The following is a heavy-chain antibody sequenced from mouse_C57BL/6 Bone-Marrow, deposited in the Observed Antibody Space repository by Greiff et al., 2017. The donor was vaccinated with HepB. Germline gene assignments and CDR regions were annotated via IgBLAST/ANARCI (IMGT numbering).Heavy chain of an antibody. Sequence: VQLQQPGTELVKPGASVKLSCKASGYTFTSYWMHWVKQRPGQGLAWIGNINPSNGGTNYNEKFKGKATLTVDKSSSTAYMQLSSLTSEDSAVYDCARFYWDYWGQGTTLTVSS. J-gene: IGHJ2*01. CDR1: GYTFTSYW. V-gene: IGHV1-53*01. CDR3: ARFYWDY. CDR2: INPSNGGT.